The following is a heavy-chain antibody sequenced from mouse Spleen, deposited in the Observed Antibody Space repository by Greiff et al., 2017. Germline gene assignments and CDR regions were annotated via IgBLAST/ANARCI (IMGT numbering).Heavy chain of an antibody. CDR1: GFTFSSHA. CDR2: ISSGGSYT. CDR3: ARDLTTVAY. D-gene: IGHD1-1*01. Sequence: EVKLVESGGGLVKPGGSLKLSCAASGFTFSSHAMSWVRQSPEKRLEWVAEISSGGSYTYYPDTVTGRFTISRDNAKNTLYLEMSSLRSEDTAMYYCARDLTTVAYWGQGTLVTVSA. J-gene: IGHJ3*01. V-gene: IGHV5-9-4*01.